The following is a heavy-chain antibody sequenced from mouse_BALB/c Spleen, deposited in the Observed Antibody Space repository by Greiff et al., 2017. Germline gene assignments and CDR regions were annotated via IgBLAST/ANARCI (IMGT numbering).Heavy chain of an antibody. V-gene: IGHV5-12-1*01. CDR2: ISSGGGST. CDR1: GFAFSSYD. Sequence: EVQGVESGGGLVKPGGSLKLSCAASGFAFSSYDMSWVRQTPEKRLEWVAYISSGGGSTYYPDTVKGRFTISRDNAKNTLYLQMSSLKSEDTAMYYCARHGSSYDYYAMDYWGQGTSVTVSS. J-gene: IGHJ4*01. D-gene: IGHD1-1*01. CDR3: ARHGSSYDYYAMDY.